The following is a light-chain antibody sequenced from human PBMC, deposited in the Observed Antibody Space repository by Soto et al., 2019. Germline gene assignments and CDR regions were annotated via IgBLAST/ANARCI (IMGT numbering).Light chain of an antibody. V-gene: IGLV1-40*01. CDR3: QSYDSSLSGSV. CDR2: RNS. J-gene: IGLJ3*02. Sequence: QSVLTQPPSVSGAPGQRGTISCTGSSSNIGAGYDVHWYQQLPGTAPKLLIYRNSNRPSGVPDRFSGSKSGTSASLAITGLQAEYEADYYCQSYDSSLSGSVFGGGTKLTVL. CDR1: SSNIGAGYD.